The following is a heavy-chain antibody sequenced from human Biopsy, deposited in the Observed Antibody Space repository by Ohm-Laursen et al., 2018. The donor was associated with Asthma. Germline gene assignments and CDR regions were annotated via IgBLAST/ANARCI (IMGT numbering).Heavy chain of an antibody. CDR2: ISSSGSTT. Sequence: SLRLSCSASGFSFSDYYMTWMRQAPGKGLEWVSSISSSGSTTYPAESVKGRFTISRDNAQKSLFLQMGSLRAEDTAIYYCARVFESSEWGPFYHFGLDVWAPGTLSSSP. V-gene: IGHV3-11*01. J-gene: IGHJ6*02. CDR1: GFSFSDYY. CDR3: ARVFESSEWGPFYHFGLDV. D-gene: IGHD6-25*01.